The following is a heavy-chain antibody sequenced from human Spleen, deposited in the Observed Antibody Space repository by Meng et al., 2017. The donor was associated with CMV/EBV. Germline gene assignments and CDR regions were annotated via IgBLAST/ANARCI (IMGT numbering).Heavy chain of an antibody. CDR3: AGAAEHRDAFDY. CDR2: IVGSSGT. CDR1: GFTFSNYA. D-gene: IGHD6-25*01. J-gene: IGHJ4*02. Sequence: GESLKISCAASGFTFSNYAMSWVRQAPGKGLEWVSTIVGSSGTYYTDSVKGRFTVSRDNSKNTLYLQINTLKAEDTAVYYCAGAAEHRDAFDYWGQGTLVTVSS. V-gene: IGHV3-23*01.